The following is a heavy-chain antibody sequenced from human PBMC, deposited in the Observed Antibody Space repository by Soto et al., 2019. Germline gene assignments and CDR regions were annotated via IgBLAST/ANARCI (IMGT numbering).Heavy chain of an antibody. Sequence: SVKVSCKASGGTFSSYAISWVRQAPGQGLEWMGGIIPIFGTANYAQKFQGRVTITADESTSTAYMELSSLRSEDTAVYYCARGNYVWGSYRRMGDAFDIWGQGTMVTVSS. CDR1: GGTFSSYA. CDR3: ARGNYVWGSYRRMGDAFDI. CDR2: IIPIFGTA. V-gene: IGHV1-69*13. D-gene: IGHD3-16*02. J-gene: IGHJ3*02.